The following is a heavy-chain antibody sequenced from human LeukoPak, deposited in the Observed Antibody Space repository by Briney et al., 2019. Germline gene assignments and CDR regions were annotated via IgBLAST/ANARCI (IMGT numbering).Heavy chain of an antibody. CDR3: TTVLSRTYYDFWSGYARRDY. D-gene: IGHD3-3*01. V-gene: IGHV3-15*01. CDR2: IKSKTDGGTT. Sequence: PGGSLRLSCAASGFTFSNAWMSWVRQAPGKGLEWVGRIKSKTDGGTTDYAAPVKGRFTISRDDSKNTLYLQMNSLKTEDTAVYYCTTVLSRTYYDFWSGYARRDYWGQGTLVTVSS. CDR1: GFTFSNAW. J-gene: IGHJ4*02.